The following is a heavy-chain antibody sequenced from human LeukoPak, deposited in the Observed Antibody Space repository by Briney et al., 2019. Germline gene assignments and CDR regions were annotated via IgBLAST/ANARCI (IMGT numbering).Heavy chain of an antibody. V-gene: IGHV1-2*02. D-gene: IGHD2-2*01. Sequence: GASVTVSCKASGYTFTGYYMHWVRQAPGQGLEWMGWINPNSGGTNYAQKFQGRVTMTRDTSISTAYMELSRLRSDDTAVYYCATRYCSSTSCYLMSSPFDYWGQGTLVTVSS. J-gene: IGHJ4*02. CDR3: ATRYCSSTSCYLMSSPFDY. CDR1: GYTFTGYY. CDR2: INPNSGGT.